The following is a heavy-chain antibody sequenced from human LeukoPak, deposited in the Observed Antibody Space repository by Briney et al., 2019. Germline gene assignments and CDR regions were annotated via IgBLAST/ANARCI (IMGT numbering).Heavy chain of an antibody. CDR3: ARGRAAAGFFDY. D-gene: IGHD6-13*01. Sequence: GGSLRLSCAASGFTFSSYDMHWVRQATGKGLEWVSAIGTAGDTYYPGSVKGRFTISRENAKNSLYLQMNSLRAGDTAVYYCARGRAAAGFFDYWGQGTLVTVPS. J-gene: IGHJ4*02. CDR1: GFTFSSYD. V-gene: IGHV3-13*01. CDR2: IGTAGDT.